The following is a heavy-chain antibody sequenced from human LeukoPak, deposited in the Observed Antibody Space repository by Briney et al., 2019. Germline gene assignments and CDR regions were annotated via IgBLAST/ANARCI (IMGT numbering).Heavy chain of an antibody. CDR2: IKSKTDGDTT. V-gene: IGHV3-15*01. D-gene: IGHD3-10*01. CDR3: TTDLGTYYHGSQRLIPIDY. Sequence: GGSLRLTCVDSGFTFTNAWMSWVRQAPGKGLEWIGRIKSKTDGDTTNYAAPVRGRFTISRDDSKSAVYLQMNSLKIEDTAVYYCTTDLGTYYHGSQRLIPIDYWGQGTLVTVSS. J-gene: IGHJ4*02. CDR1: GFTFTNAW.